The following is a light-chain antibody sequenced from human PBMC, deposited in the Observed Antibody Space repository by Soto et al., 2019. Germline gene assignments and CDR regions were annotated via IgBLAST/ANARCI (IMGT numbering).Light chain of an antibody. J-gene: IGLJ1*01. CDR3: AAWDDTVRSYV. CDR1: IPNIATNY. CDR2: RDN. V-gene: IGLV1-47*01. Sequence: QSVLTQPPSVSGTPGQRVTISCLGAIPNIATNYVHCFQQLPGTAPKVLSNRDNQRPSGVPDRFAGPKSGTSASLAISGLRSEDEAEYYCAAWDDTVRSYVFGTGTKLTVL.